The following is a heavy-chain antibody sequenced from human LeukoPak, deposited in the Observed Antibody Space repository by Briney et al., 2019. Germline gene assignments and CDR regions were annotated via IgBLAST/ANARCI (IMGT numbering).Heavy chain of an antibody. CDR3: AKFKYYYDSSGYFERDYYYYYMDV. CDR2: ISGSGGST. V-gene: IGHV3-23*01. CDR1: GFTFSSYA. J-gene: IGHJ6*03. Sequence: PGGSLRLSCAASGFTFSSYAMSWVRQAPGKGLEWVSTISGSGGSTDYADSGKGRFTISRDNSKNTLYLQMNSLRAEDTAVYYCAKFKYYYDSSGYFERDYYYYYMDVWGKGTTVSVSS. D-gene: IGHD3-22*01.